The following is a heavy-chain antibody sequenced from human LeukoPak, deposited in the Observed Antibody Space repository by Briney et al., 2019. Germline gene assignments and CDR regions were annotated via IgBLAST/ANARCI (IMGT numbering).Heavy chain of an antibody. CDR3: ARLGQVILPNDAFDI. D-gene: IGHD1-26*01. V-gene: IGHV1-2*02. CDR2: LNAHNGGT. J-gene: IGHJ3*02. Sequence: ASVRVSCEASGFTFTASYIHWVRQARGQGLEGMGWLNAHNGGTSYSQRFQGRVTMTRDTSINTAYMELSRLTSDDTAVYYCARLGQVILPNDAFDIWGQGTVVSVSS. CDR1: GFTFTASY.